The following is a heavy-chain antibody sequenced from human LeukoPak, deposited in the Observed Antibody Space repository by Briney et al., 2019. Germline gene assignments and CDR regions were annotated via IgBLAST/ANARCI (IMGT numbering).Heavy chain of an antibody. V-gene: IGHV4-34*01. CDR3: ASSGSY. D-gene: IGHD3-22*01. Sequence: SETLSLTCAVYGASFGGYYWNWIRQTPGKGLEWIGEINHSGNTNYNPSLESRVTMSVDTSKNQFSLKLSSVTAADTAVYYCASSGSYWGQGTLVTVSS. J-gene: IGHJ4*02. CDR1: GASFGGYY. CDR2: INHSGNT.